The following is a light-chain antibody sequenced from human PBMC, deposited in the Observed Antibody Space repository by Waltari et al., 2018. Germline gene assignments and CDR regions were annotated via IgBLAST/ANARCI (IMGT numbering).Light chain of an antibody. V-gene: IGKV1-5*03. CDR3: QQYNLYPLT. J-gene: IGKJ4*01. CDR1: QSITWW. CDR2: KAS. Sequence: DIHMTQSPSTLSAPAGDRVTITCRASQSITWWLAWYQQKPGKAPKLLISKASTLETGVPSRFSGTGSGTEFTLTINSLQPDDSATYFCQQYNLYPLTFGGGTTVGIK.